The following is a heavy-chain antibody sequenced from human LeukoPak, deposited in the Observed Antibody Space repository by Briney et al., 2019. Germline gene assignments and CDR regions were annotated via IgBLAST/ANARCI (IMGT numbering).Heavy chain of an antibody. D-gene: IGHD3-3*01. CDR3: ARLYYDFWSGYYTSTHFDY. CDR1: GFTFSSSA. CDR2: ISNNGGYT. J-gene: IGHJ4*02. Sequence: PGGSLRLSCAASGFTFSSSAMSWVRQAPGKGLEWVSAISNNGGYTYYADSVQGRFTISRDNSKSTLCLQMNSLRAEDTAVYYCARLYYDFWSGYYTSTHFDYWGQGTLVTVSS. V-gene: IGHV3-23*01.